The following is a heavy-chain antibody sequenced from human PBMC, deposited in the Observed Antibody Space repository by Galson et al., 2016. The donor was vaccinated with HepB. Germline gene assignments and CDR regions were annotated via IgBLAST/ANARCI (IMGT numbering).Heavy chain of an antibody. J-gene: IGHJ2*01. CDR2: INGGAAAT. D-gene: IGHD1-14*01. V-gene: IGHV3-23*01. CDR1: GFTFSIYA. Sequence: SLRLSCAASGFTFSIYAMSWVRETPGKGLEWVSAINGGAAATYYADSVKGRFTISRDNSENTLYLQMNSLGAEDTALYYCAKGRSPHNDHPFQLWGRGTLVPVSS. CDR3: AKGRSPHNDHPFQL.